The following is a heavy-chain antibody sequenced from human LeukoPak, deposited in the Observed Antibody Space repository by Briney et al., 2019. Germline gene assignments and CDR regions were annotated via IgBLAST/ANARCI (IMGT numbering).Heavy chain of an antibody. CDR2: ISWNSGNI. CDR1: GFTFDDYA. Sequence: GGSLRLSCAASGFTFDDYAMHWVRQAPGKGLKWVSGISWNSGNIGYADSVKGRFTISRDNAKNSLYLQMNSLRAEDTALYYCAKGKGTMVRGVINYWGQGTLVTVSS. V-gene: IGHV3-9*01. CDR3: AKGKGTMVRGVINY. D-gene: IGHD3-10*01. J-gene: IGHJ4*02.